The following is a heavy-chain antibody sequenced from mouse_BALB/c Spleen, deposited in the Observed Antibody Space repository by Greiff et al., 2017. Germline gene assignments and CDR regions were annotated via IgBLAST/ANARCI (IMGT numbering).Heavy chain of an antibody. CDR2: ISNGGGST. CDR3: ARHGSSPSYAMDY. CDR1: GFTFSSYT. D-gene: IGHD1-1*01. J-gene: IGHJ4*01. Sequence: EVKLVESGGGLVQPGGSLKLSCAASGFTFSSYTMSWVRQTPEKRLEWVAYISNGGGSTYYPDTVKGRFTISRDNAKNTLYLQMSSLKSEDTAMYYCARHGSSPSYAMDYWGQGTSVTVSS. V-gene: IGHV5-12-2*01.